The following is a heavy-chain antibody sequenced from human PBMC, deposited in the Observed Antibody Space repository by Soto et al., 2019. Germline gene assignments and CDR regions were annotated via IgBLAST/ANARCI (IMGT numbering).Heavy chain of an antibody. J-gene: IGHJ4*02. CDR1: GFTFSSYG. V-gene: IGHV3-33*01. Sequence: QVQLVESGGGVVQPGRSLRLSCAASGFTFSSYGMHWVRQAPGKGLEWVAVIWYDGSNKYYADSVKGRFTISRDNSKNTLYLQMNCLRAEDTAVYYCAREAYSSGWYSWYYFDYWGQGTLVTVSS. CDR3: AREAYSSGWYSWYYFDY. CDR2: IWYDGSNK. D-gene: IGHD6-19*01.